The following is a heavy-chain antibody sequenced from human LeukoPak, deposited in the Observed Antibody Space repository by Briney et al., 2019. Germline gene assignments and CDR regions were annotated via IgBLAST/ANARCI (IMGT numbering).Heavy chain of an antibody. CDR1: GFIFSSYG. Sequence: GGSLRLSCAASGFIFSSYGMHWVRQAPGKGLEGVAVISHDGSNKYYADSVKGRFTISRDNSRSTLYLQMNSLRAEDTAVYYCSGYNWFDPWGQGTLVTVSS. CDR2: ISHDGSNK. D-gene: IGHD3-22*01. CDR3: SGYNWFDP. V-gene: IGHV3-30*03. J-gene: IGHJ5*02.